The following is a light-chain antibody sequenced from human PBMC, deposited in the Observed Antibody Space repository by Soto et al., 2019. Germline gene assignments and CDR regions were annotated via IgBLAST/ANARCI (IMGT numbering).Light chain of an antibody. Sequence: DIQMTQSPSSLSASVGDRVTITCRASQSIRTYLSWYQQKPGKAPNLLIYIAYSLQSGVPSRFSGSGSGTDFTLTISSLQPEDFAAYYCQQNYGTPLTFGGGTKVQIK. J-gene: IGKJ4*01. V-gene: IGKV1-39*01. CDR3: QQNYGTPLT. CDR2: IAY. CDR1: QSIRTY.